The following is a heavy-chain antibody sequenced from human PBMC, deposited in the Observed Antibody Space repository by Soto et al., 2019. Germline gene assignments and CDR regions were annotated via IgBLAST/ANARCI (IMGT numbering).Heavy chain of an antibody. D-gene: IGHD3-22*01. CDR1: GFTFSSYG. J-gene: IGHJ6*02. CDR3: VRDSRNYYDSSGLSYGMDV. CDR2: ISYDGSNK. Sequence: GGSLRLSCAASGFTFSSYGMHWVRQAPGKGLGWVAVISYDGSNKYYADSVKGRFTISRDNAKNSLYLQMNSLRDEDTAVYYCVRDSRNYYDSSGLSYGMDVWGQGTTVTVSS. V-gene: IGHV3-30*03.